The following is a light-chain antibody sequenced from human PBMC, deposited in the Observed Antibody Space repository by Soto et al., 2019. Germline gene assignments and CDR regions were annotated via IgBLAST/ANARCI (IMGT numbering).Light chain of an antibody. CDR2: GAS. CDR3: QQYNNWPPIT. CDR1: QSVTSSH. J-gene: IGKJ5*01. Sequence: EIVLTQSPGTLSLSPGERATLSCRAIQSVTSSHLAWYQQKPGQAPRLLIYGASTRATGIPARFSGSGSGTEFTLTIRSLQSEDFAVYYCQQYNNWPPITCGQGTRLEIK. V-gene: IGKV3-15*01.